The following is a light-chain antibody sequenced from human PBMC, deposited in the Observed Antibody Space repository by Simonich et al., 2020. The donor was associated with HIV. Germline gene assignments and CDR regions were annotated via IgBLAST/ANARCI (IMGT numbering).Light chain of an antibody. J-gene: IGLJ3*02. Sequence: QLVLTQSPSASASLGASVKLTCTLSSGHSSYAIAWHQQQPEKGPRYLMKVKRDGNYSKVDGIPERFSGSSSGAGRYLTISSLQSEDEADYYCQTWGTGIWVFGGGTKLTVL. CDR2: VKRDGNY. CDR1: SGHSSYA. CDR3: QTWGTGIWV. V-gene: IGLV4-69*01.